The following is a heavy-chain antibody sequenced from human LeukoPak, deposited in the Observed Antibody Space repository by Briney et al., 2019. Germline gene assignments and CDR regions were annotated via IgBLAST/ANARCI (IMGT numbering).Heavy chain of an antibody. D-gene: IGHD1-7*01. CDR2: ISAYNGNT. J-gene: IGHJ4*02. CDR1: GYTFTSYG. CDR3: ARDCGYNWNYPDDY. V-gene: IGHV1-18*01. Sequence: GASVKVSCKASGYTFTSYGISWVRQAPGQGLEWMGWISAYNGNTNYAQKLQGRVTMTRDTSTSTVYMELSSLRSEDTAVYYCARDCGYNWNYPDDYWGQGTLVTVSS.